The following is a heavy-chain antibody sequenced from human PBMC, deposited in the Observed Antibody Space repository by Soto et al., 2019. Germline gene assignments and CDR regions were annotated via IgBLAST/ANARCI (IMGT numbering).Heavy chain of an antibody. CDR3: AIAHLDWLLWATNWFVP. CDR1: GGSISSSSYY. V-gene: IGHV4-39*01. J-gene: IGHJ5*02. CDR2: IYYSGST. Sequence: SETLSLTCTVSGGSISSSSYYWGWIRQPPGKGLEWIGSIYYSGSTYYNPSLKSRVTISVDTSKNQFSLRLSTVTAADTVVYCCAIAHLDWLLWATNWFVPWGEGTLVTVSS. D-gene: IGHD3-9*01.